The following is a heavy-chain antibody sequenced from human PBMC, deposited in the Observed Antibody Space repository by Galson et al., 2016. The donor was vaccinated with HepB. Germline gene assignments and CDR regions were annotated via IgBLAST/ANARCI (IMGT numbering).Heavy chain of an antibody. CDR3: AKQFGSGTYYLRSLDY. D-gene: IGHD3-10*01. J-gene: IGHJ4*02. CDR2: ISYDENTQ. Sequence: SLRLSCAASGFTSSNFGFHWVRQAPGKGLEWVAAISYDENTQYYGDSIKGRFTISRDSSKSTIFLQVSSLRAEDTATYYCAKQFGSGTYYLRSLDYWGQGTKVTVSS. CDR1: GFTSSNFG. V-gene: IGHV3-30*18.